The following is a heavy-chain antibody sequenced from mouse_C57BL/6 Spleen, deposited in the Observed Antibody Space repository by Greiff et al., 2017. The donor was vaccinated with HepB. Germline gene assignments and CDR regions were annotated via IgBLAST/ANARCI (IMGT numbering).Heavy chain of an antibody. Sequence: VQLVESGAELVRPGTSVKMSCKASGYTFTNYWIGWAKQRPGHGLEWMGDIYPGGGYTNYNEKFKGKATLTADKSSSTAYMQFSSLTSEDSAIYYCAREGYYGSPRYFDVWGTGTTVTVSS. J-gene: IGHJ1*03. CDR2: IYPGGGYT. D-gene: IGHD1-1*01. V-gene: IGHV1-63*01. CDR1: GYTFTNYW. CDR3: AREGYYGSPRYFDV.